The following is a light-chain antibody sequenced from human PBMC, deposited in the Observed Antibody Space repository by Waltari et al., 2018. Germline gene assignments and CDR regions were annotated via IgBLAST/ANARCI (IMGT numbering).Light chain of an antibody. J-gene: IGLJ3*02. CDR2: EVS. CDR1: SSDVGGYHY. V-gene: IGLV2-14*01. Sequence: QSALTQPASVSGSPGQSITISCIGTSSDVGGYHYVSWYQPHPGKVPKLMIYQDRKTPAQGPKLMIYEVSDRPPGVSHRFTASKSGNTAPWTISWIQAEDEADYYCSSYTSSHSWVFGGGTKLTV. CDR3: SSYTSSHSWV.